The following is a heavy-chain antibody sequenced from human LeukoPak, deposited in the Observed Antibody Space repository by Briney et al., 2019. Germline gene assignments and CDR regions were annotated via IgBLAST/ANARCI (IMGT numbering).Heavy chain of an antibody. CDR3: AKAGTGLPGYYYYYYMDV. Sequence: SGGSLRFSCTASGFTFSSYAMSWVRQAPGKGLEWVSAISGSGGSTYYADSVKGRFTISRDNSKNTLYLQMNSLRAEDTAVYYCAKAGTGLPGYYYYYYMDVWGKGTTVTISS. CDR1: GFTFSSYA. D-gene: IGHD3/OR15-3a*01. CDR2: ISGSGGST. V-gene: IGHV3-23*01. J-gene: IGHJ6*03.